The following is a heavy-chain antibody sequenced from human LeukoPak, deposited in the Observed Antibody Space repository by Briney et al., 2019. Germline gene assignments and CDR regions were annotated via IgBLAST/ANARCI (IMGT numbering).Heavy chain of an antibody. D-gene: IGHD6-19*01. J-gene: IGHJ4*02. V-gene: IGHV4-39*07. CDR2: INHSGST. Sequence: SETLSLTCTVSGGSISSSSYYWGWIRQPPGKGLEWIGEINHSGSTNYNPSLKSRVTLSVDTSTNQFSLKLSSVTAADTAVYYCACSSGWYRIDYWGQGALVTVSS. CDR1: GGSISSSSYY. CDR3: ACSSGWYRIDY.